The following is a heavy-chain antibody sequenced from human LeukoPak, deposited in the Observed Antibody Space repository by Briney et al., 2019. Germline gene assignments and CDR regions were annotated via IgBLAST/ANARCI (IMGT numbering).Heavy chain of an antibody. CDR3: ARDLVGATHWFDP. CDR2: IRYDGSNK. V-gene: IGHV3-30*02. D-gene: IGHD1-26*01. Sequence: GGSLRLSCAASGFTFSTYDMYWVRQAPGKGLEWVAFIRYDGSNKYYADSVKGRFTISRDNSKNTLYLQMNSLRAEDTAVYYCARDLVGATHWFDPWGQGTLVTVSS. CDR1: GFTFSTYD. J-gene: IGHJ5*02.